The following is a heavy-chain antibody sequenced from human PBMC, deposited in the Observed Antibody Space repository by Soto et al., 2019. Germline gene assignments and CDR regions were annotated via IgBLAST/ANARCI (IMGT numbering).Heavy chain of an antibody. V-gene: IGHV4-31*03. CDR2: IYYSGST. J-gene: IGHJ6*02. Sequence: QVQLQESGPGLVKPSQTLSLTCTVSGGSISSGGYYWSWIRQHPGKGLEWIGYIYYSGSTYYNPSLKSRVTISVDTSKNQFSLKLSSVTAADTAVYYCARTIFGVVNFPYYYYGMDVWGQGTTVTVSS. D-gene: IGHD3-3*01. CDR3: ARTIFGVVNFPYYYYGMDV. CDR1: GGSISSGGYY.